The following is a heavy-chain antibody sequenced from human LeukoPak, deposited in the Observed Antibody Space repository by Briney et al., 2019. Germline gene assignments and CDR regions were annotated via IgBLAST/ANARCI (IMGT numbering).Heavy chain of an antibody. V-gene: IGHV3-21*04. CDR3: AKVSSGWCPHS. CDR2: ISSSSSYI. D-gene: IGHD6-19*01. Sequence: GGSLRLSCAASGFTFSSYSMNWVRQAPGKGLEWVSSISSSSSYIYYADSVKGRFTISRDNSKNTLYLQMNSLRAEDTAVYYCAKVSSGWCPHSWGQGTLVTVSS. CDR1: GFTFSSYS. J-gene: IGHJ4*02.